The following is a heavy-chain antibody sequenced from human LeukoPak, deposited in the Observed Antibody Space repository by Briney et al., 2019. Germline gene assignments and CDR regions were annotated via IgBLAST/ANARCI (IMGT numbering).Heavy chain of an antibody. J-gene: IGHJ4*02. CDR1: GFTFSDYA. D-gene: IGHD3-22*01. CDR3: AKEGRLTVAAVVVENYFDY. V-gene: IGHV3-30-3*01. Sequence: GGSLRLSGAASGFTFSDYAIHWVRQAPGKGLEWVSVISNVGGSKHYTDSVKGRFTISRDNSKTTVYLQMNSLRTEDTATYYCAKEGRLTVAAVVVENYFDYWGQGTPVTVSA. CDR2: ISNVGGSK.